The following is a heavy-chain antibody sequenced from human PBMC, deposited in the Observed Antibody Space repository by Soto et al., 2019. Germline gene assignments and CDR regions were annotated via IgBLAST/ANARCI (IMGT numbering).Heavy chain of an antibody. V-gene: IGHV4-34*01. J-gene: IGHJ4*02. CDR2: INHSGST. CDR3: ASRTAPVGFDY. CDR1: GGCFSGYY. Sequence: LSLTCAVYGGCFSGYYWSWIRQPPGKGLEWIGEINHSGSTNYNPSLKSRVTISVDTSKNQFSLKLSSVTAADTAVYYCASRTAPVGFDYWGQGTLVTVSS. D-gene: IGHD3-3*01.